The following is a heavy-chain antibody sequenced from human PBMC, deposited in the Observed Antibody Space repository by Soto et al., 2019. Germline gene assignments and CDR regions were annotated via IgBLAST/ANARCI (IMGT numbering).Heavy chain of an antibody. Sequence: ASVKVSCKASGYTFTSYAMHWVRQAPGQRLEWMGWINAGNSNTKYSQKFQGRVTITRDTSASTAYMELSSLRSEDTAVYYCARVQSSGSGWYGSEYFQHWGQGTLVTVSS. CDR3: ARVQSSGSGWYGSEYFQH. CDR1: GYTFTSYA. D-gene: IGHD6-19*01. CDR2: INAGNSNT. J-gene: IGHJ1*01. V-gene: IGHV1-3*01.